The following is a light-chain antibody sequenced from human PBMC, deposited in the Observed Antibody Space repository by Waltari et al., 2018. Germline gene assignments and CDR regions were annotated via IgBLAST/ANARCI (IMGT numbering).Light chain of an antibody. J-gene: IGLJ1*01. CDR3: CSYAGSLRV. CDR2: DVS. V-gene: IGLV2-11*01. Sequence: QSALTQPRSVSGSPGQSVTISCTGTSSDVGGYNYVSWYQQHPGKAPKLMIYDVSTPPSSVPGRFSGSKSGNPASLTISGLQAEDEADYYCCSYAGSLRVFGTGTKVTVL. CDR1: SSDVGGYNY.